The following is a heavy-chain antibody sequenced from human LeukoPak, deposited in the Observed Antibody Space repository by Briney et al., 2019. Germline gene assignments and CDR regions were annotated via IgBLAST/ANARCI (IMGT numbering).Heavy chain of an antibody. V-gene: IGHV4-4*02. Sequence: SETLSLTCAVSGGSISSSNWWSWVRQPPGKGLEWIGEIYHSGSTNYNPSLKSRVTISVDKSKNQLSLKLSSVTAADTAVYYCARDGRGYGSGSYIWGQGTLVTVSS. J-gene: IGHJ4*02. CDR1: GGSISSSNW. CDR2: IYHSGST. CDR3: ARDGRGYGSGSYI. D-gene: IGHD3-10*01.